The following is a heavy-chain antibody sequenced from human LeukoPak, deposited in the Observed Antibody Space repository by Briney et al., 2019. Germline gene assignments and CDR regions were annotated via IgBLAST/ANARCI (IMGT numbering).Heavy chain of an antibody. V-gene: IGHV3-7*01. Sequence: PGGSLRLSCVASGFIFTDQWMSWVRQAPGKGLDWVANIKEDESAKFYADSVRGRFTISRDNAKNSVYLEMNNLRVEDTAVYYCARAVDVADYWGRGTLVTVSS. D-gene: IGHD3-16*01. CDR1: GFIFTDQW. J-gene: IGHJ4*02. CDR3: ARAVDVADY. CDR2: IKEDESAK.